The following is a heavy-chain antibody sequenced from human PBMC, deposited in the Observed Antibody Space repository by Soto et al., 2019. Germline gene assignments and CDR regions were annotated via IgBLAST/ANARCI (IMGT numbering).Heavy chain of an antibody. CDR1: GGSISSSSYY. Sequence: SETLSLTCTVSGGSISSSSYYWGWIRQPPGKGLEWIGSIYYSGSTYYNPSLKSRVTISVDTSKNQFSLKLGPVTAADTAVYYCGRTNGGVAGLELDYWGQGTLVTVSS. CDR3: GRTNGGVAGLELDY. J-gene: IGHJ4*02. V-gene: IGHV4-39*01. D-gene: IGHD3-16*01. CDR2: IYYSGST.